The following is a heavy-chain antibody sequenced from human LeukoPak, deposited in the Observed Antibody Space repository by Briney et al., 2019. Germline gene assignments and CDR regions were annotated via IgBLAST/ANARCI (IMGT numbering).Heavy chain of an antibody. Sequence: GGSLRLSCAASGFTLRSYAMGWVRQAPGKGLGWVSAISDTGDKTYYADSVKGRFTISRDNSRNTLYLQMSRLRAEDTALFYCAKMTDSTPYSSGTFDSWGQGTLVTVSS. D-gene: IGHD3-10*01. CDR2: ISDTGDKT. V-gene: IGHV3-23*01. CDR3: AKMTDSTPYSSGTFDS. CDR1: GFTLRSYA. J-gene: IGHJ4*02.